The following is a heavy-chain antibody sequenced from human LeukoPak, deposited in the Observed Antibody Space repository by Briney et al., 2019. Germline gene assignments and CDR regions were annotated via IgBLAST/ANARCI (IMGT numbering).Heavy chain of an antibody. V-gene: IGHV1-69*13. Sequence: SVKVSCKASGGTFSSYAISWVRQAPGQGLEWMGGIIPIFGTANYAQKFQGRVTITADESTSTAYMELSSLRSEDTAVYYCARDGVVGATFDYWGQGTLVTVSS. D-gene: IGHD1-26*01. CDR3: ARDGVVGATFDY. CDR2: IIPIFGTA. J-gene: IGHJ4*02. CDR1: GGTFSSYA.